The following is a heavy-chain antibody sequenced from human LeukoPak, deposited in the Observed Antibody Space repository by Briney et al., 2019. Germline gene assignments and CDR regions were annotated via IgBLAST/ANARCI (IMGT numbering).Heavy chain of an antibody. V-gene: IGHV1-3*01. CDR3: ATQSSGSYYRY. D-gene: IGHD1-26*01. CDR1: GYTFTSYA. J-gene: IGHJ4*02. Sequence: ASVKVSCKASGYTFTSYAMHWVRQAPGQRLEWMGWINAGNGNTKYSQKFQGRVTITRDTSASIAYMELSRLRSDDTAVYYCATQSSGSYYRYWGQGTLVTVSS. CDR2: INAGNGNT.